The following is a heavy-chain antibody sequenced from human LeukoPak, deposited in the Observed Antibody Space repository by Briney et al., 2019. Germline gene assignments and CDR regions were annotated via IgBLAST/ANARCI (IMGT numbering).Heavy chain of an antibody. CDR1: GFTFSVAV. CDR2: IGASGEST. CDR3: ATGEVWLPLDY. J-gene: IGHJ4*02. V-gene: IGHV3-23*01. Sequence: GGSLRLSCAASGFTFSVAVMTWVRQAPGKGLEWVSLIGASGESTYYADSVKGRFTISRDNSKNTLYLQKNSLRAEDTAVYYCATGEVWLPLDYWGQGTLVTVSS. D-gene: IGHD3-10*01.